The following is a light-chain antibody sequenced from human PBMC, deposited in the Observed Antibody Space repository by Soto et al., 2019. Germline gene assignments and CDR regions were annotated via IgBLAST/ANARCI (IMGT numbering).Light chain of an antibody. CDR3: QQYDDSTYI. V-gene: IGKV3-20*01. J-gene: IGKJ2*01. CDR1: QTLTRGK. Sequence: EIVLTKSPGTLSLSPGETAILSCRASQTLTRGKLAWYQQKAGQAPRLLFYEASSRTHGIPDRFSVSGSETDFTLTITRLEPEDFAVYYCQQYDDSTYIVGPGTKLESK. CDR2: EAS.